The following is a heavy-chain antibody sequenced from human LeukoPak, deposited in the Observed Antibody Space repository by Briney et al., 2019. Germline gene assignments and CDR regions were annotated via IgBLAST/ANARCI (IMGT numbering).Heavy chain of an antibody. D-gene: IGHD2-2*01. CDR3: ARAGCSSTSCYGTIWFDP. V-gene: IGHV1-46*01. CDR2: INPSGGST. Sequence: GASVKVSCKASGYTFTSYYMHWVRQAPGQGLEWMGIINPSGGSTSYAQKFQGRVTMTRDTSTSTVYMELSSLRSVDTAVYYCARAGCSSTSCYGTIWFDPWGQGTLVTVSS. CDR1: GYTFTSYY. J-gene: IGHJ5*02.